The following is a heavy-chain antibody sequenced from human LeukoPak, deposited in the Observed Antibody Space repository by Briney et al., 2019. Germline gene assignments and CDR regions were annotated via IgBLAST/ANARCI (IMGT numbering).Heavy chain of an antibody. V-gene: IGHV1-18*01. CDR1: GYTFTSYG. CDR3: ARSSAYYYDSSGYYIPFDY. CDR2: ISAYNGNT. D-gene: IGHD3-22*01. Sequence: ASVKVSCKASGYTFTSYGISWVRQAPGQGLEWMGWISAYNGNTNYAQKLQGRVTMTTDTSTSTAYMELRGLRSDDTAVYYCARSSAYYYDSSGYYIPFDYWGQGTLVTVSS. J-gene: IGHJ4*02.